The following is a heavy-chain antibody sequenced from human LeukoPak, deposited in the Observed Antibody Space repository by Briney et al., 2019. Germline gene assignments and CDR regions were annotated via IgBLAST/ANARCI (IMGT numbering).Heavy chain of an antibody. D-gene: IGHD2-2*01. V-gene: IGHV3-33*01. CDR1: GFTFSSYG. CDR3: ARDAGYQLLQLLFDY. CDR2: IWYDGSNK. Sequence: GGSLRLSCAASGFTFSSYGMHWVRQAPGKGLEWMAVIWYDGSNKYYADSVKGRFTISRDNSKNTLYLQMNSLRAEDTAVYYCARDAGYQLLQLLFDYWGQGTLVTVSS. J-gene: IGHJ4*02.